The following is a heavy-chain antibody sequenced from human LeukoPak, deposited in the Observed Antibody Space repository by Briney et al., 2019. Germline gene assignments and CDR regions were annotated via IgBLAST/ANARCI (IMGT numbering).Heavy chain of an antibody. D-gene: IGHD1-26*01. J-gene: IGHJ3*02. CDR1: GFTFSSYW. V-gene: IGHV3-74*01. CDR2: INSDGSSI. Sequence: PGGSLRLSCAASGFTFSSYWMHWVRQAPGKGLVWVSRINSDGSSISYADSVKGRFTISRDNAKNTLYLQMNSLRAEDTAVYYCAREGSGSYFNSDAFDIWGQGTMVTVSS. CDR3: AREGSGSYFNSDAFDI.